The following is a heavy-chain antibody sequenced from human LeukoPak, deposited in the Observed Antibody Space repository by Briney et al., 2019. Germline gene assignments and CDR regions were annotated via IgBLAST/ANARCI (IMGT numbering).Heavy chain of an antibody. CDR2: ISWDGGST. V-gene: IGHV3-43D*03. CDR1: GFTFSSYA. D-gene: IGHD3-22*01. J-gene: IGHJ5*02. Sequence: PGGSLRLSCAASGFTFSSYAMHWVRQAPGKGLEWVSLISWDGGSTYYADSVKGRFTISRDNSKNSLYLQMNSLRAEDTALYYCAKGDRARPTYYYDSSGYYGEGFDPWGQGTLVTVSS. CDR3: AKGDRARPTYYYDSSGYYGEGFDP.